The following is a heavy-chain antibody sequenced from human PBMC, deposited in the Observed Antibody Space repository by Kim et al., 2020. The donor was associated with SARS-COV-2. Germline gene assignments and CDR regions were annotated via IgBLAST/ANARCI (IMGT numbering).Heavy chain of an antibody. D-gene: IGHD2-2*02. Sequence: GGSLRLSCAASGFTFSSYSMNWVRQAPGKGLEWVSSISSSSSYIYYADSVKGRFTISRDNAKNSLYLQMNSLRAEDMAVYYCAREYCSSTSCYRGFDYWGQGTLVTVSS. CDR3: AREYCSSTSCYRGFDY. J-gene: IGHJ4*02. CDR1: GFTFSSYS. V-gene: IGHV3-21*01. CDR2: ISSSSSYI.